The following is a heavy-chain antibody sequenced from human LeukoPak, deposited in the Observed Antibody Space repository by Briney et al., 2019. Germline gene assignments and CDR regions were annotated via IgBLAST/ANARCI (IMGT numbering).Heavy chain of an antibody. D-gene: IGHD1-26*01. V-gene: IGHV4-34*01. CDR1: GGSFSGYY. J-gene: IGHJ4*02. CDR2: INHRGST. Sequence: PSETLSLTCAVHGGSFSGYYWSWIRQTPGQRLEWIGEINHRGSTNYNPSLKSRVTISVDTSKNQFSLKLSSVTAADTAVYYCARVMGAKAVDYWGQGTLVTVSS. CDR3: ARVMGAKAVDY.